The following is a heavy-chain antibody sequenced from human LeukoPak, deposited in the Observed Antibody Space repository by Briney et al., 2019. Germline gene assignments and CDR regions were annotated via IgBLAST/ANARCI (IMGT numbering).Heavy chain of an antibody. CDR2: INHSGST. V-gene: IGHV4-34*01. CDR1: GGSFSGYY. D-gene: IGHD3-9*01. CDR3: ARELRYFDWLWGVDP. Sequence: SETLSLTCAVYGGSFSGYYWSWIRQPPGKGLEWIGEINHSGSTNYNPSLKSRVTISVDTSKNQFSLKMTSVTAADTAVYYCARELRYFDWLWGVDPWGQGTLAIVSS. J-gene: IGHJ5*02.